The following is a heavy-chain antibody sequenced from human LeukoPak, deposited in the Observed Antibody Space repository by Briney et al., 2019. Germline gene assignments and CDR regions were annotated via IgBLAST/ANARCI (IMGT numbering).Heavy chain of an antibody. J-gene: IGHJ4*02. CDR3: ARLRAEMATIHGIPDY. CDR1: GFTFSSYS. Sequence: GGSLRLSCAASGFTFSSYSMNWVRQAPGKGLEWVSYISSSSSTIYYADSGKGRYTISRDNAKNSLYLQMNSLRAEDTAVYYCARLRAEMATIHGIPDYWGQGTLVTVSS. V-gene: IGHV3-48*04. D-gene: IGHD5-24*01. CDR2: ISSSSSTI.